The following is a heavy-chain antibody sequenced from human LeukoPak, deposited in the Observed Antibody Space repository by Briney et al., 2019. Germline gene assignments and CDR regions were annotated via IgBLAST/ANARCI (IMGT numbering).Heavy chain of an antibody. D-gene: IGHD6-19*01. Sequence: GGSLRLSCAASGFTFSSYAMHWVRQAPGKGLEWVAVISYDGSNKYYADSVKGRFTISRDNSKNTLYLQMNSLRAGDTAVYYCARPAVAGTREYYYYGMDVWGQGTTVTVSS. CDR2: ISYDGSNK. J-gene: IGHJ6*02. CDR3: ARPAVAGTREYYYYGMDV. V-gene: IGHV3-30-3*01. CDR1: GFTFSSYA.